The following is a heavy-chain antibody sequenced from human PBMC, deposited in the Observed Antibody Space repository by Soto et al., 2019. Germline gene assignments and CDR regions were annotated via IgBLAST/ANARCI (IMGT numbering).Heavy chain of an antibody. CDR1: GYTFTSYG. CDR2: ISAYDGNT. CDR3: ARGGLGGGYQNWYFDL. D-gene: IGHD3-22*01. Sequence: GASVKVSCKASGYTFTSYGISWVRQAPGQGLEWMGWISAYDGNTNYAQKLQGRVTMTTDTSTSTAYMEMRSLRSDDTAVYYCARGGLGGGYQNWYFDLWGRGTLVTVSS. J-gene: IGHJ2*01. V-gene: IGHV1-18*01.